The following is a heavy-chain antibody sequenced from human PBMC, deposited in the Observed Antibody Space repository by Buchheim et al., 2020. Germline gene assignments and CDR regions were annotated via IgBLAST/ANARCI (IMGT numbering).Heavy chain of an antibody. V-gene: IGHV1-2*02. D-gene: IGHD6-13*01. Sequence: QVQLVQSGAEVKKPGASVKVSCKASGYTFSDYYIHWVRQAPGQGLEWLGWINPLSGDTNYLQKVQDRVSMTRDTSISTAYMEVTRLSSDDTAVYYCARDPVRVAAAAVSKNNWFDPWGQGTL. CDR1: GYTFSDYY. CDR2: INPLSGDT. CDR3: ARDPVRVAAAAVSKNNWFDP. J-gene: IGHJ5*02.